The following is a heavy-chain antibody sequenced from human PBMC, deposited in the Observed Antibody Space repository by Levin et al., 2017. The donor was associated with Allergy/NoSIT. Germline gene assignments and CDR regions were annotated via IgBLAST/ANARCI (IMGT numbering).Heavy chain of an antibody. CDR3: AKRANSRPPPPYYFDN. CDR1: GFTFSSYP. V-gene: IGHV3-23*01. J-gene: IGHJ4*02. Sequence: GESLKISCAASGFTFSSYPMSWVRQAPGKGLEWVSGISDGGGSTYYADSVKGRFTISRDNSMNTLYLQINSLRAEDTAVYYCAKRANSRPPPPYYFDNWGQGTLVTVSS. D-gene: IGHD1-7*01. CDR2: ISDGGGST.